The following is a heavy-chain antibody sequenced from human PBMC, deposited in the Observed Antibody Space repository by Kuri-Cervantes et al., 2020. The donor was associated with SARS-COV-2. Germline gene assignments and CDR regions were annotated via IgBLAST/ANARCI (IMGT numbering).Heavy chain of an antibody. CDR1: GFTFSSYG. D-gene: IGHD3-10*01. Sequence: GGSLRLSCAASGFTFSSYGMHWVRQAPGKGLEWVAVIWYDGSNKYYADSAKGRFTISRDNSKNTLYLQMNSLRAEDTAVYYCARDQGGYYGSGSFDYWGQGTLVTVSS. CDR3: ARDQGGYYGSGSFDY. CDR2: IWYDGSNK. J-gene: IGHJ4*02. V-gene: IGHV3-33*01.